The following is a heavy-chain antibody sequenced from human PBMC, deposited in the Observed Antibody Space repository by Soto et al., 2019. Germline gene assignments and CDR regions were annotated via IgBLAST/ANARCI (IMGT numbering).Heavy chain of an antibody. CDR1: GYTFTGYY. V-gene: IGHV1-2*04. D-gene: IGHD3-9*01. Sequence: ASVKVSCKASGYTFTGYYMHWVRQAPGQGLEWMGWINPNSGGTNYAQKFQGWVTMTRDTSISTAYMELSRLRSDDTAVYYCARNLRYFDWLSPFDYWGQGTLVTVSS. J-gene: IGHJ4*02. CDR2: INPNSGGT. CDR3: ARNLRYFDWLSPFDY.